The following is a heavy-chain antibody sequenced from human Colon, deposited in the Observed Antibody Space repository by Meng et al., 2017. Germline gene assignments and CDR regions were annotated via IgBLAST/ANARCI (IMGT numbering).Heavy chain of an antibody. J-gene: IGHJ5*01. CDR3: ARDHGSTNWFYY. Sequence: GSLRLSCTVSGASINTNKYYWGSVRQSPGKGLEWIGTFHYTGTTVYNPSLKSRVSISVDLSKNLLSLKLNSLTAADTAVYYCARDHGSTNWFYYWGQGRLVTVSS. V-gene: IGHV4-39*07. D-gene: IGHD2-2*01. CDR1: GASINTNKYY. CDR2: FHYTGTT.